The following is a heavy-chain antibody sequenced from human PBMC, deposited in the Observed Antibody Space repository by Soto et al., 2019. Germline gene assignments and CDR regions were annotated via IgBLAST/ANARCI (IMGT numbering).Heavy chain of an antibody. CDR2: SNPIFGSS. CDR1: GGTFNNHA. V-gene: IGHV1-69*01. CDR3: VREKTREMATILTDKWFDP. Sequence: QVQLVQSGAEVKKPGSSVKVSCKASGGTFNNHAINWVRQAPGQGLEWMGGSNPIFGSSNYAKKCQRRDTITRNESNRTDYMEMSSQRSEDTAVYYWVREKTREMATILTDKWFDPWGQGTMVTVSS. D-gene: IGHD5-12*01. J-gene: IGHJ5*02.